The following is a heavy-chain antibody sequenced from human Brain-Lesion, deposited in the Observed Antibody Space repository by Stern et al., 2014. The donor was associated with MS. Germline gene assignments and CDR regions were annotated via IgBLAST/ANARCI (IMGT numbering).Heavy chain of an antibody. CDR2: ISWNSGTI. J-gene: IGHJ4*02. CDR3: ARDITGNSAYFDY. Sequence: VQLVQSGGDLVQPGRSLRLSCAAFGFTFDDSPLHWVRQAPGKGLEWGAGISWNSGTIGFADSVKGRFTTSRDNADSSLYLQMDSLRPEDTAWYYCARDITGNSAYFDYWGQGTLVTVSS. V-gene: IGHV3-9*01. CDR1: GFTFDDSP. D-gene: IGHD1-14*01.